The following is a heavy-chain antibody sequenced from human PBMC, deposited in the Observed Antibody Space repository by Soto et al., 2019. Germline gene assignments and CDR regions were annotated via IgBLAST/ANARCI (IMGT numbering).Heavy chain of an antibody. J-gene: IGHJ5*02. CDR3: AREAVAGTSWFDP. CDR2: ISAYNGNT. Sequence: XSVKVSCKASGYRFTSYGISWVRQAPGQGLEWMGWISAYNGNTNYAQKLQGRVTMTTDTSTSTAYMELRSLRSDDTAVYYCAREAVAGTSWFDPWRQGSLVTVSS. CDR1: GYRFTSYG. D-gene: IGHD6-19*01. V-gene: IGHV1-18*01.